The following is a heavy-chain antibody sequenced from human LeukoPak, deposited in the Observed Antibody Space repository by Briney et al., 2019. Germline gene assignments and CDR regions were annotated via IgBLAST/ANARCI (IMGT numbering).Heavy chain of an antibody. CDR3: ARPRDILTGYFGGAFDI. V-gene: IGHV5-51*01. J-gene: IGHJ3*02. CDR1: GYSFTSYW. D-gene: IGHD3-9*01. CDR2: IYPGDSDT. Sequence: GESLKNSCKGSGYSFTSYWIGWVRQMPGKGLEWMGIIYPGDSDTRYSPSFQGQVTISADKSISTAYLQWSSLKASDTAMYYCARPRDILTGYFGGAFDIWGQGTMVTVSS.